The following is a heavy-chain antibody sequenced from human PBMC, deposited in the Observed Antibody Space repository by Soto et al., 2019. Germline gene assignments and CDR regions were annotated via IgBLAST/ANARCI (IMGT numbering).Heavy chain of an antibody. CDR1: GFTFSSYS. CDR3: ARDRDILTGYYSY. J-gene: IGHJ4*02. V-gene: IGHV3-21*01. D-gene: IGHD3-9*01. CDR2: ISSSSSYI. Sequence: GGSLRLSCAASGFTFSSYSMNWVRQAPGKGLEWVSSISSSSSYIYYADSVKGRFTISRDNAKNSLYLQMNSLRAEDTAVYYCARDRDILTGYYSYWGQGTLVTVSS.